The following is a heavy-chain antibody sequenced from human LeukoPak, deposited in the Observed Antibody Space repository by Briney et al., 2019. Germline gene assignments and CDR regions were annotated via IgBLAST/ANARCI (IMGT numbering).Heavy chain of an antibody. CDR2: MNPNSGNT. J-gene: IGHJ6*04. CDR3: ESPPPQPSVTAVPAAPDHYYFGMDG. V-gene: IGHV1-8*01. D-gene: IGHD2-2*01. Sequence: ASVKVSCKASGYTFTSYDINWVRQATGQGLEWMGWMNPNSGNTGYAQKFQGRVTMTRNTSISTAYMELSSLRSEDTAVYYCESPPPQPSVTAVPAAPDHYYFGMDGWGERTTVTHCS. CDR1: GYTFTSYD.